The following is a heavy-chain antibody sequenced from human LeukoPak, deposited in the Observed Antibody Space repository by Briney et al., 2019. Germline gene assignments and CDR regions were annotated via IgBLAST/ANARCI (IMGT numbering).Heavy chain of an antibody. D-gene: IGHD1-26*01. CDR2: ISTDKGNT. V-gene: IGHV1-18*01. CDR1: GYTFTTYG. Sequence: EASVKVSCKASGYTFTTYGITWVRQAPGQGLEWMGWISTDKGNTNYAQKIQGRVTMTTDTSTSTAYMELRSLRSDDTAVYYCARASPTRSTYFVYWGQGTLVTVSS. J-gene: IGHJ4*02. CDR3: ARASPTRSTYFVY.